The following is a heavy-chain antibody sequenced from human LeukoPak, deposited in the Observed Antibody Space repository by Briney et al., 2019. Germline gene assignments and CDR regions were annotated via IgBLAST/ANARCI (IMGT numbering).Heavy chain of an antibody. J-gene: IGHJ4*02. Sequence: SETLSLTCTVSGGSISSYYWSWIRQPPGKGLEWIGYIYYSGSTNYNPSLKSRVTISVDTSKNQFSLKLSSVTAADTAVYYCASTYYYDSSGYFVYWGQGTLVTVSS. D-gene: IGHD3-22*01. CDR2: IYYSGST. CDR3: ASTYYYDSSGYFVY. CDR1: GGSISSYY. V-gene: IGHV4-59*01.